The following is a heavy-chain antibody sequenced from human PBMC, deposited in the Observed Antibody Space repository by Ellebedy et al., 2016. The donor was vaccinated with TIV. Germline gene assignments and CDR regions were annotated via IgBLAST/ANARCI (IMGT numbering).Heavy chain of an antibody. Sequence: GGSLRLXCAASGFTFSSYAMSWVRQAPGKGLEWVSVISGSGGGTYYAGSVKGRFTISRDNSKKTLFLQMNSLRAEDTAVYYCAKLSVGDVDAFDIWGQGTMVTVSS. J-gene: IGHJ3*02. CDR3: AKLSVGDVDAFDI. D-gene: IGHD1-26*01. CDR2: ISGSGGGT. CDR1: GFTFSSYA. V-gene: IGHV3-23*01.